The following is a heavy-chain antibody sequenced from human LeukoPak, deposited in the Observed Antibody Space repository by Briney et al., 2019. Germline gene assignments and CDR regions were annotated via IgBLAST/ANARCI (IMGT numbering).Heavy chain of an antibody. V-gene: IGHV4-4*07. Sequence: SETLSLTCTVSGGSISSYYWSWIRRPAGKGLEWIGRIYTSGSTNYNPSLKSRVTMSVDTSKNQFSLKLSSVTAADTAVYYCARALRGTIFGVVHSDWFDPWGQGTLVTVSS. CDR3: ARALRGTIFGVVHSDWFDP. CDR1: GGSISSYY. J-gene: IGHJ5*02. CDR2: IYTSGST. D-gene: IGHD3-3*01.